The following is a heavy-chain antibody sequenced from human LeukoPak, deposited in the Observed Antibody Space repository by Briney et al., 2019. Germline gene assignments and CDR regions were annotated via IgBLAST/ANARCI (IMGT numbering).Heavy chain of an antibody. J-gene: IGHJ1*01. V-gene: IGHV3-48*02. CDR2: ISSSSSTI. D-gene: IGHD4-17*01. CDR1: GFTFSSYS. Sequence: GGSLRLSCAASGFTFSSYSMNWVRQAPGKGLEWVSYISSSSSTIYYADSVKGRFTISRDNAKNSLYLQMNSLRDEDTAGYYCARENSYDYGDYILAEYFQHWGQGTLVTVSS. CDR3: ARENSYDYGDYILAEYFQH.